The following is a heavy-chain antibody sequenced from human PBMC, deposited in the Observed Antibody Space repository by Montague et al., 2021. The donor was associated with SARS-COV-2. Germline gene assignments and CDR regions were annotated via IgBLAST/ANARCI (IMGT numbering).Heavy chain of an antibody. Sequence: SETLSLTCIVSGGSINSFYWSWIRQPPGKGLEWIGYIYHSGTTHYSPSLKSRVAISLDTPKNQFSLTLNSVTAADTAVYYCARPSMVSRNYYYYGIDVWGQGTTVTVSS. CDR1: GGSINSFY. V-gene: IGHV4-59*01. CDR3: ARPSMVSRNYYYYGIDV. D-gene: IGHD2-21*01. J-gene: IGHJ6*02. CDR2: IYHSGTT.